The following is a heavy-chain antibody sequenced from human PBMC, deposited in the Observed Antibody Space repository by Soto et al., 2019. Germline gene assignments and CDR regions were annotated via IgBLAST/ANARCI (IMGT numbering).Heavy chain of an antibody. CDR3: ARGLRITIFGVVPDAFDI. J-gene: IGHJ3*02. V-gene: IGHV4-30-2*01. CDR2: IYHSGST. CDR1: GGSIIRGGYS. Sequence: SETLSLTCAVSGGSIIRGGYSWSWIRQPPGKGLEWIGYIYHSGSTYYNPSLKSRVTISVDRSKNQFSLKLSSVTAADTAVYYCARGLRITIFGVVPDAFDIWGQGTMVTVS. D-gene: IGHD3-3*01.